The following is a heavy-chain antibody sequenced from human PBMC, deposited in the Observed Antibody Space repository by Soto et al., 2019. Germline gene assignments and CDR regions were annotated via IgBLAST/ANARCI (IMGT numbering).Heavy chain of an antibody. CDR3: AREAPIAVVDY. CDR2: IKQDGSEK. Sequence: EVQLVESGGGLVQPGGSLRLSCAASGFTFSSYWMSWVRQAPGKGLEWVANIKQDGSEKYYVDSVRGRFTISRDNAKNSLYLQMNSLRAEDTAVYYCAREAPIAVVDYWGQGTLVTVSS. CDR1: GFTFSSYW. V-gene: IGHV3-7*03. J-gene: IGHJ4*02. D-gene: IGHD6-19*01.